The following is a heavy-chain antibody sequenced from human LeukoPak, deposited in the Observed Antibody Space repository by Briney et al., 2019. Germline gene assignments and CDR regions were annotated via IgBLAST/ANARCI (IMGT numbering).Heavy chain of an antibody. CDR1: GFTFSSYG. CDR2: ISYDGSNK. CDR3: ALHPGSGSYPFDY. J-gene: IGHJ4*02. D-gene: IGHD3-10*01. Sequence: GGSLRLSCAASGFTFSSYGMHWVRQAPGKGLEWVAVISYDGSNKYYADSVKGRSTISRDNSKNTLYLQMNSLRAEDTAVYYCALHPGSGSYPFDYWGQGTLVTVSS. V-gene: IGHV3-30*03.